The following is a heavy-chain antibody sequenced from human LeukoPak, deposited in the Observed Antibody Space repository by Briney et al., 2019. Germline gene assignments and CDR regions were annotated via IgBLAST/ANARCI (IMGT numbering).Heavy chain of an antibody. V-gene: IGHV4-59*08. D-gene: IGHD3-10*01. J-gene: IGHJ4*02. CDR2: IYYSGST. Sequence: SETLSLTCTVSGGSISSYYWSWIRQPPGKGLEWIGYIYYSGSTNYNPSLKSRVTISVDTSKNQFSQKLSSVTAADTAVYYCARHFYYYGSGSYWGPGFDYWGQGTLVTVSS. CDR3: ARHFYYYGSGSYWGPGFDY. CDR1: GGSISSYY.